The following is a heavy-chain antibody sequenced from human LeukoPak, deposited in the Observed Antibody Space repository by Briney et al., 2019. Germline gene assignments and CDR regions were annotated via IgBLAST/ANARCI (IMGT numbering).Heavy chain of an antibody. CDR2: INAGNGNT. Sequence: VASVKVSRKASGYTFTSYAMHWVRQAPGQRLEWMGWINAGNGNTKYSQKLQGRVTITRDTSASTAYMELSSLRSEDTAVYYCARGNYCSGGSCHKYDAFDIWGQGTMVTVSS. CDR1: GYTFTSYA. V-gene: IGHV1-3*01. CDR3: ARGNYCSGGSCHKYDAFDI. J-gene: IGHJ3*02. D-gene: IGHD2-15*01.